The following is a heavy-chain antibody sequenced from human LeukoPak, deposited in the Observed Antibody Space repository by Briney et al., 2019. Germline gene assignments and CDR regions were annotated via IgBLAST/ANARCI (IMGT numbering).Heavy chain of an antibody. Sequence: SETLSLTCAVYGGSFSGYYWSWIRQHPGKGLEWIGYIYYSGSTYYNPSLKSRVTISVDTSKNQFSLKLSPVTAADTAVYYCARVLLTIYDYGDPNSNWFDPWGQGTLVTVSS. CDR2: IYYSGST. J-gene: IGHJ5*02. D-gene: IGHD4-17*01. CDR3: ARVLLTIYDYGDPNSNWFDP. CDR1: GGSFSGYY. V-gene: IGHV4-31*11.